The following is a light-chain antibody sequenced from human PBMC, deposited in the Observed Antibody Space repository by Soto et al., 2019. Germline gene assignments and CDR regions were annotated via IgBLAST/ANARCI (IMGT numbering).Light chain of an antibody. CDR3: QSYDSSLSGYL. Sequence: QLVLTQPPSVSGAQGQRVTISCTGSSSNIGAGYDVHWYQQLPGTAPKLLIYGNSNRPSGVPDRFSGSKSGTSASLASTGLLAEDEVDYYCQSYDSSLSGYLFGTGTKLTVL. CDR2: GNS. CDR1: SSNIGAGYD. V-gene: IGLV1-40*01. J-gene: IGLJ1*01.